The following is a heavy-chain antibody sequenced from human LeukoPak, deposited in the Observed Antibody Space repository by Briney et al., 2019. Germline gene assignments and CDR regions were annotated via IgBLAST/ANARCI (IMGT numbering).Heavy chain of an antibody. Sequence: ASVKVSCKASGYTLSDYGISWVRQAPGQGLEWVGWITTYNGNRKYAEKFQGRVTMTTDTSTSTYYMEMRSLRSDDADIYYCARDCSNGVCFPRDYWGQGTQITVST. CDR1: GYTLSDYG. V-gene: IGHV1-18*01. CDR3: ARDCSNGVCFPRDY. CDR2: ITTYNGNR. J-gene: IGHJ4*02. D-gene: IGHD2-8*01.